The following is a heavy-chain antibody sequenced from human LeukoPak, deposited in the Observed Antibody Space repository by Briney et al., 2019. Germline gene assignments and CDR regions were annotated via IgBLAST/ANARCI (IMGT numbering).Heavy chain of an antibody. D-gene: IGHD6-13*01. J-gene: IGHJ1*01. Sequence: KASETLSLTCAVSGGSISSSNWWSWVRQPPGKGLEWIGEIYHSGSTNYNPSLKSRVTISADKSKNQFSLKLSSVTAADTAVYYCASTDSFRSSRPEHWGQGTLVTVSS. CDR2: IYHSGST. CDR3: ASTDSFRSSRPEH. CDR1: GGSISSSNW. V-gene: IGHV4-4*02.